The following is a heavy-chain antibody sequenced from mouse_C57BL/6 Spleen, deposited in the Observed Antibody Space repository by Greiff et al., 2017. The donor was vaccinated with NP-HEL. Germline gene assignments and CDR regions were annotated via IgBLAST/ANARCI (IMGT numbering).Heavy chain of an antibody. D-gene: IGHD1-1*01. CDR1: GFNIKDYY. CDR2: IDPEDGDT. J-gene: IGHJ2*01. CDR3: TTFYYGSSYYFDC. V-gene: IGHV14-1*01. Sequence: EVQLQQSGAELVRPGASVKLSCTASGFNIKDYYMHWVKQRPEQGLEWIGRIDPEDGDTEYAPKFQGKATMTADTSSNTAYLQLSSLTSEDTAVYYCTTFYYGSSYYFDCWGQGTTLTVSS.